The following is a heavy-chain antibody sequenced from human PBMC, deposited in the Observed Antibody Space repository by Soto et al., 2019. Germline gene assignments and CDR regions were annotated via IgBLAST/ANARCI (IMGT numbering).Heavy chain of an antibody. CDR1: GFTFSSYS. J-gene: IGHJ3*02. CDR3: ARDCSSTSCYRVGAFDI. Sequence: EVQLVESGGGLVKPGGSLRLSCAASGFTFSSYSMNWVRQAPGKGLEWVSSISSSSSYIYYADSVKGRFTISRDNAKNSLYLQMTSLRAEDTAVYYCARDCSSTSCYRVGAFDIWGQGTMVTVSS. D-gene: IGHD2-2*02. CDR2: ISSSSSYI. V-gene: IGHV3-21*01.